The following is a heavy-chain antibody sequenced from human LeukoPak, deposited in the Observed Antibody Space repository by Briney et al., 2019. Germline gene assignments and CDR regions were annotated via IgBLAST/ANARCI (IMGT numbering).Heavy chain of an antibody. Sequence: GESLKISCKGSGYTFTSYWIGWVRQLPGKGLEWMGIIYPGDSDTRYSPSFQGQVTISADKSISTAYLQWSSLKASDSAMYYCATNTMFRGIHAFDIWGQGTMVTVSS. V-gene: IGHV5-51*01. D-gene: IGHD3-10*01. J-gene: IGHJ3*02. CDR3: ATNTMFRGIHAFDI. CDR1: GYTFTSYW. CDR2: IYPGDSDT.